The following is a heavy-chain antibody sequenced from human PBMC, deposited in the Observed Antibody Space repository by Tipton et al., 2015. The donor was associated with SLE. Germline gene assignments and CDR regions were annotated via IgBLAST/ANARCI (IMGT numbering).Heavy chain of an antibody. D-gene: IGHD1-26*01. CDR3: ARDRAYSGSYYVFDY. J-gene: IGHJ4*02. CDR2: IYHSGST. CDR1: GYSISSGYY. Sequence: TLSLTCAVSGYSISSGYYWGWIRQPPGKGLEWIGSIYHSGSTYYNPSLKSRVTISVDTSKNQFSLKLSSVTAADTAVYYCARDRAYSGSYYVFDYWGQGTLVTVSS. V-gene: IGHV4-38-2*02.